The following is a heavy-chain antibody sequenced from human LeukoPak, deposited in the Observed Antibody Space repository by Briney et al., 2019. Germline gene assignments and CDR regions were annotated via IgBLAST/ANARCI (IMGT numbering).Heavy chain of an antibody. D-gene: IGHD3-10*01. CDR1: GYSITSGYY. V-gene: IGHV4-38-2*02. CDR3: AREEYYGAGNWFDP. Sequence: SETLSLTCAVSGYSITSGYYWGWLRQPPGKGLEWIGCIYYSGSTYYNTAVKRRVTITADTSKNQFSLELSSVTAADTAVYYCAREEYYGAGNWFDPWGQGTLVTVSS. J-gene: IGHJ5*02. CDR2: IYYSGST.